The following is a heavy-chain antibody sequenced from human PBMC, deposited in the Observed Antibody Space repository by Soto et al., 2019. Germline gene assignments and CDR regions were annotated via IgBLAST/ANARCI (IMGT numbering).Heavy chain of an antibody. J-gene: IGHJ6*02. CDR3: ARGPPSKVRFLEWSKPRVDYYYGMDV. V-gene: IGHV1-69*13. CDR1: GGTFSSYA. Sequence: ASVKVSCKASGGTFSSYAISWVRQAPGQGLEWMGGIIPIFGTANYAQKFQGRVTITADESTSTAYMELSSLRSEDTAVYYCARGPPSKVRFLEWSKPRVDYYYGMDVWGQGTTVTVSS. CDR2: IIPIFGTA. D-gene: IGHD3-3*01.